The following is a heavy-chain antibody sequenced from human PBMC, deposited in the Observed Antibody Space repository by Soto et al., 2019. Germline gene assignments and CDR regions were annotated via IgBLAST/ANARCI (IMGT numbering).Heavy chain of an antibody. CDR2: IYYSGGT. CDR1: GVSISSGAYY. V-gene: IGHV4-31*03. Sequence: QVQLQESGPGLVKPSQTLSLTCTVSGVSISSGAYYWSWIRQHPGKGLEWIGYIYYSGGTYYNPSPNSRVTLHVDTSKGQFSVKQCSVTAAGTTVYYCARDPDFAAPGAMDVWGQGTTVTVSS. J-gene: IGHJ6*02. D-gene: IGHD3-3*01. CDR3: ARDPDFAAPGAMDV.